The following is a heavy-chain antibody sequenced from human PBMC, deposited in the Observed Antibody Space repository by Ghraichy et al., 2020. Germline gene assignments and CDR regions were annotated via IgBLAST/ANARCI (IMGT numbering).Heavy chain of an antibody. J-gene: IGHJ6*02. D-gene: IGHD1-14*01. CDR1: GFTFIDYA. Sequence: GGSLRRSCAASGFTFIDYAMTWVRQAPGKGLEWVSAISGGAGSTYYADSVKGRFTISRDNSKNTLYLQMNSLRADDTAVYYCAKDLIPWSRDRNHYYEMDVWGQGTTVTVSS. CDR3: AKDLIPWSRDRNHYYEMDV. CDR2: ISGGAGST. V-gene: IGHV3-23*01.